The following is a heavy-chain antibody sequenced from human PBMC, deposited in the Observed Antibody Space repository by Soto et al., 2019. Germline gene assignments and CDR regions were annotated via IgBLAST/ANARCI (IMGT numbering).Heavy chain of an antibody. Sequence: EVQLVESGGGLVQPGGSVRLSCAASKFTITSYWMHWVRQAPGKGLVWVSRINSDGSSISYADAVKGRFTISRDNAKNTLYLQKNSLRGEYTAVYYCAREVSHGYVLRGMDVWGQGTTVTVFS. V-gene: IGHV3-74*01. CDR2: INSDGSSI. CDR1: KFTITSYW. CDR3: AREVSHGYVLRGMDV. J-gene: IGHJ6*02. D-gene: IGHD5-18*01.